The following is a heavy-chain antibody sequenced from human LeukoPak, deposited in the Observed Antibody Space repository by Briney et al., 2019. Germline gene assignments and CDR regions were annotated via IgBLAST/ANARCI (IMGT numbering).Heavy chain of an antibody. J-gene: IGHJ4*02. CDR1: GFTFNSYS. D-gene: IGHD6-19*01. CDR2: ISSSSSYI. V-gene: IGHV3-21*01. Sequence: GGSLRLSCGGSGFTFNSYSMNWVRQAPGKGLEWVSSISSSSSYIYYADSVKGRFTISRDNAKNSLYLQMNSLRAEDTAVYYCARVAGYSSGWYGDYWGQGTLVTVSS. CDR3: ARVAGYSSGWYGDY.